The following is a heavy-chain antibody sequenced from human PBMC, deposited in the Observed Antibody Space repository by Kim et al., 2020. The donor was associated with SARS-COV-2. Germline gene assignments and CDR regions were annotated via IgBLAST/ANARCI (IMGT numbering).Heavy chain of an antibody. J-gene: IGHJ6*02. Sequence: ASVKVSCKASGYTFTSYGISWVRQAPGQGLEWMGWISAYNGNTNYAQKLQGRVTMTTDTSTSTAYMELRSLRSDDTAVYYCASRPMVRSYYYGMDVWGQGTTVTVSS. CDR1: GYTFTSYG. V-gene: IGHV1-18*04. D-gene: IGHD3-10*01. CDR2: ISAYNGNT. CDR3: ASRPMVRSYYYGMDV.